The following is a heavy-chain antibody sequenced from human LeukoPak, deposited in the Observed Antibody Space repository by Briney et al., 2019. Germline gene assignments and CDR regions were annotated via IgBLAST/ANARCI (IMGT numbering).Heavy chain of an antibody. CDR1: GGSISSYY. Sequence: SETLSLTCTVSGGSISSYYWSWIRQPLGKGLEWIGYIYYSGSTNYNPSLKSRVTMSVDTSKNQFSLKLNSVSAADTAVYFCARFVGWGARRYYYYYMDVWGKGTTVTISS. V-gene: IGHV4-59*01. D-gene: IGHD1-26*01. CDR3: ARFVGWGARRYYYYYMDV. CDR2: IYYSGST. J-gene: IGHJ6*03.